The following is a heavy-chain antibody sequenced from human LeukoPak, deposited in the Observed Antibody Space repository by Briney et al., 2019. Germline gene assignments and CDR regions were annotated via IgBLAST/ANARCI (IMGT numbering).Heavy chain of an antibody. CDR2: ISASGSST. J-gene: IGHJ6*02. Sequence: GGSLRLSCAASGFTFSSYAMSWVRQAPGKGLEWVSGISASGSSTYYADSVKGRFTISRDISKNTMSLQMNSLRAEDMAVYYCAKDSSSWSYFYYGMDVWGQGTTVTVSS. CDR1: GFTFSSYA. D-gene: IGHD6-13*01. CDR3: AKDSSSWSYFYYGMDV. V-gene: IGHV3-23*01.